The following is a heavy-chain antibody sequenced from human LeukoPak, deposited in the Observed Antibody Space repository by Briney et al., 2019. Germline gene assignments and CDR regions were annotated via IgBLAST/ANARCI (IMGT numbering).Heavy chain of an antibody. D-gene: IGHD6-19*01. CDR1: GYTFTSYY. CDR2: IIPILGIA. Sequence: ASVKVSCKASGYTFTSYYMHWVRQAPGQGLEWMGRIIPILGIANYAQKFQGRVTITADKSTSTAYMELSSLRSEDTAVYYCARDGYSSGSVPFDYWGQGTLVTVSS. J-gene: IGHJ4*02. V-gene: IGHV1-69*04. CDR3: ARDGYSSGSVPFDY.